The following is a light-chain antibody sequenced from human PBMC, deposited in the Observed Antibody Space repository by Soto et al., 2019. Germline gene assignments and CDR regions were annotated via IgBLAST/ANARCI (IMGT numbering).Light chain of an antibody. V-gene: IGKV3-11*01. J-gene: IGKJ2*01. CDR1: QSVSSY. Sequence: EIVLTQSPATLSLSPGERATLSCRASQSVSSYLAWYQQKPGQAPRLLIYDASNRATGIPARFSGSGSGTDFTLTISSREPEDFAVYYCQQRGNWPPYTFGQGTELEIK. CDR2: DAS. CDR3: QQRGNWPPYT.